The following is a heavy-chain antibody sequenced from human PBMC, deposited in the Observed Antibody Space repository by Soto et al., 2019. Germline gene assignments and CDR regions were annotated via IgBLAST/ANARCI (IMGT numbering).Heavy chain of an antibody. CDR1: GYTLTELS. J-gene: IGHJ5*02. CDR2: FDPEDGET. V-gene: IGHV1-24*01. CDR3: ATLFAAGSGSYYELNWLDP. Sequence: ASVKVSCKVSGYTLTELSMHWVRQAPGKGLEWMGGFDPEDGETIYAQKFQGRVTMTEDTSTDTAYMELSSLRSEDTAVYYCATLFAAGSGSYYELNWLDPWGQGTLVTVSS. D-gene: IGHD3-10*01.